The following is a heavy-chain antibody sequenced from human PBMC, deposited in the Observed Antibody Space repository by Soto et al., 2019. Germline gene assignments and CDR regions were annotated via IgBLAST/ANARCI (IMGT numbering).Heavy chain of an antibody. CDR3: ARDRYDSSGYYSEGFDY. J-gene: IGHJ4*02. Sequence: GESLKISCKGSGYSFTSYWIGWVRQMPGKGLEWMGIIYPGDSDTRYSPSFQGQVTISADKSISTAYLQWSSLKASDTAMYYCARDRYDSSGYYSEGFDYWGQGTLVTVSS. CDR1: GYSFTSYW. D-gene: IGHD3-22*01. CDR2: IYPGDSDT. V-gene: IGHV5-51*01.